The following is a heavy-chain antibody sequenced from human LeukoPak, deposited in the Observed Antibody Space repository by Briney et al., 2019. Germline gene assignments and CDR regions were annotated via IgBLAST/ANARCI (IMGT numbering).Heavy chain of an antibody. D-gene: IGHD6-13*01. J-gene: IGHJ5*02. Sequence: ASVKVSCKASGYTFTSYAMNWVRQAPGQGLEWMGWINTNTGNPTYAQGFTGRFVFSLDTSVSTAYLQISSLKAEDTAVYYCASKGGSSWYWNWFDPWGQGTLVTVSS. V-gene: IGHV7-4-1*02. CDR1: GYTFTSYA. CDR2: INTNTGNP. CDR3: ASKGGSSWYWNWFDP.